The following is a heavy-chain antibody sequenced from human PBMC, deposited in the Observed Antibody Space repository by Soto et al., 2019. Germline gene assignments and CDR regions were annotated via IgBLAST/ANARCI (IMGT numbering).Heavy chain of an antibody. CDR3: ERERPRGRSSLDY. CDR1: GFTFIGSG. CDR2: SSYYGTNE. J-gene: IGHJ4*02. V-gene: IGHV3-30*03. Sequence: LRRSCEASGFTFIGSGMQWVRQAPATGLEGVAVSSYYGTNEYYEDSVKGRFTISRDNSNTKLYLQMKRLRLEDKATYFYERERPRGRSSLDYWGQGSQVTVSS. D-gene: IGHD3-16*01.